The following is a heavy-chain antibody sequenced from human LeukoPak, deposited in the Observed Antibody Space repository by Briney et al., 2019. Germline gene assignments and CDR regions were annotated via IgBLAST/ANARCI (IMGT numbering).Heavy chain of an antibody. CDR1: GYTFTSYY. D-gene: IGHD6-13*01. Sequence: ASVKVSCKASGYTFTSYYMHWVRQAPGQGLEWMGIINPSGGSTSYAQKFQGRVTMTRDMSTSTVYMELSSLRSEDTAVYYCARDYGALASSRLEYYFDYWGQGTLVTVSS. CDR3: ARDYGALASSRLEYYFDY. J-gene: IGHJ4*02. CDR2: INPSGGST. V-gene: IGHV1-46*01.